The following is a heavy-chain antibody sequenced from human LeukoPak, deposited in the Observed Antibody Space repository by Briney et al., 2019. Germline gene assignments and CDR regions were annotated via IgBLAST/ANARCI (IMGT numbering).Heavy chain of an antibody. J-gene: IGHJ5*02. CDR2: IDPSGGST. Sequence: ASVKVSCKASAYTFSTYLLHWVRQAPGQGLEWMGIIDPSGGSTDYVQKFQGRVTMTRDTSTSTVYMELSSLRSEDTAVYYCARDLGLRGVTNWFDPWGQGTLVTVSS. V-gene: IGHV1-46*01. CDR1: AYTFSTYL. CDR3: ARDLGLRGVTNWFDP. D-gene: IGHD3-10*01.